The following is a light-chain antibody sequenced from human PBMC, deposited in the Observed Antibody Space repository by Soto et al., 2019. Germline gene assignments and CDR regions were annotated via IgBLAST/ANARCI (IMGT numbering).Light chain of an antibody. CDR2: GVS. Sequence: QSVLTQPASVSGCPGQSFTISCTGTSSEVGGYNYVSWYQHHPGKAPKLVIYGVSNRPSGVSYRFSGSKSGNTASLTISGLQAEDEADYYCSSYTSTNTQVFGTGTKVTVL. V-gene: IGLV2-14*01. J-gene: IGLJ1*01. CDR3: SSYTSTNTQV. CDR1: SSEVGGYNY.